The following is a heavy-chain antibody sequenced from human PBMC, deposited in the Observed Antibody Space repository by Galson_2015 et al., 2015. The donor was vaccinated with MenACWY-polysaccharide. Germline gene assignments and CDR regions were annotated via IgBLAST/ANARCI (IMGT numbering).Heavy chain of an antibody. CDR1: GFTFDDYA. D-gene: IGHD2-15*01. V-gene: IGHV3-9*01. CDR2: ISWNSAST. CDR3: AKDILRAQYCSGGRCYPEGAFHI. Sequence: SLRLSCAASGFTFDDYAMHWVRQAPGKGLEWVSGISWNSASTGYADSVKGRFTISRDNAKNSLYLQMNSLRVEDTASYYCAKDILRAQYCSGGRCYPEGAFHIWGQGTMVTVSS. J-gene: IGHJ3*02.